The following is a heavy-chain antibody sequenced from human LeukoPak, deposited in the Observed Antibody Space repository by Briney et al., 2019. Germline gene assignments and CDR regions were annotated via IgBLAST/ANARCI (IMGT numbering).Heavy chain of an antibody. CDR2: IRYDGSNK. D-gene: IGHD1-26*01. CDR3: ARGVGATRALLNYFDY. Sequence: PGGSLRLSCAASGFTFSSYGMHWVRQAPGKGLEWVAFIRYDGSNKYYADSVKGRFTISRDNSKNTLYLQMNSLRAEDTAVYYCARGVGATRALLNYFDYWGQGTLVTVSS. J-gene: IGHJ4*02. CDR1: GFTFSSYG. V-gene: IGHV3-30*02.